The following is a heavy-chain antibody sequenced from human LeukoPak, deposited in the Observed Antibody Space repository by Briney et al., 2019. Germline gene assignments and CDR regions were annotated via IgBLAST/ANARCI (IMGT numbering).Heavy chain of an antibody. CDR1: GFTFSSYG. D-gene: IGHD4-17*01. J-gene: IGHJ6*02. V-gene: IGHV3-33*01. CDR2: IWYDGSNK. CDR3: ARVGSATVTTSDYYYYGMDV. Sequence: GGSLRLSCAASGFTFSSYGMHWVRQAPGKGLEWVAVIWYDGSNKYYADSVKGRFTISRDNSKNTLYLQMNSLRAEDTAVYYCARVGSATVTTSDYYYYGMDVWGRGTTVTVSS.